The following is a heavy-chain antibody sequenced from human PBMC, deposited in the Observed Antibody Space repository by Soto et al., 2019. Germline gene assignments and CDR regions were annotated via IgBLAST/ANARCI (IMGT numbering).Heavy chain of an antibody. CDR2: INPNSGGT. Sequence: ASVKVSCKASGYTFTGYYMHWVRQAPGQGLEWMGWINPNSGGTNYAQKFQGWVIMTRDTSISTAYMELSRLRSDDTAVYYCARDGQFYYYYGMDVWGQGTTVTVSS. J-gene: IGHJ6*02. CDR3: ARDGQFYYYYGMDV. CDR1: GYTFTGYY. V-gene: IGHV1-2*04.